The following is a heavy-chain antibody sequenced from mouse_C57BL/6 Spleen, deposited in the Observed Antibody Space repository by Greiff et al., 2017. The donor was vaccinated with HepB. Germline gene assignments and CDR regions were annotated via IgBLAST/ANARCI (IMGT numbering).Heavy chain of an antibody. Sequence: EVHLVESGGDLVKPGGSLKLSCAASGFTFSSYGMSWVRQTPDKRLEWVATISSGGSYTYYPDSVKGRFTISRDNAKNTLYLQMSSLKSEDTAMYYCARPPYDYGAAWFAYWGQGTLVTLSA. CDR2: ISSGGSYT. CDR1: GFTFSSYG. V-gene: IGHV5-6*01. J-gene: IGHJ3*01. D-gene: IGHD2-4*01. CDR3: ARPPYDYGAAWFAY.